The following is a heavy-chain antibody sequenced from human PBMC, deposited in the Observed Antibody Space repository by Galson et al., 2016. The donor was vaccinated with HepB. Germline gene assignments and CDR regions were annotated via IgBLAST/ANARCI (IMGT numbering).Heavy chain of an antibody. V-gene: IGHV3-23*01. CDR2: IAARSDGS. CDR3: VRDNFADY. D-gene: IGHD4-23*01. Sequence: LRLSCAASGFPFSNYPMNWVRQAPGKGLQWVSTIAARSDGSYYEDSVRGRFTISRDNSKNTLSLQMNNLGVEDTALYFCVRDNFADYWGQGTLVTVSS. J-gene: IGHJ4*02. CDR1: GFPFSNYP.